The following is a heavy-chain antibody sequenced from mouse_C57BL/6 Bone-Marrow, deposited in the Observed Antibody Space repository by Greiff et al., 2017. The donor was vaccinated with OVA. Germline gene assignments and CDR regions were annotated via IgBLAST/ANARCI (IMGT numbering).Heavy chain of an antibody. V-gene: IGHV2-2*01. CDR1: GFSLTSYG. D-gene: IGHD2-3*01. J-gene: IGHJ1*03. CDR3: ARSYDYFDV. CDR2: IWSGGGT. Sequence: VKLMESGPGLVQPSQSLSITCTVSGFSLTSYGVHWVRQSPGKGLEWLGVIWSGGGTDYNAAFISRLSISKDNSESQVFFKMNSLQADDTAIYYCARSYDYFDVWGTGTTVTVSS.